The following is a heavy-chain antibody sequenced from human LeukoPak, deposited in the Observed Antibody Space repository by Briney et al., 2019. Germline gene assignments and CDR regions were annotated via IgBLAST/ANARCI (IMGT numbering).Heavy chain of an antibody. D-gene: IGHD5-24*01. V-gene: IGHV1-46*01. Sequence: ASVKVSCKASGYTFTSYYMHWVRQAPGQGLDWMGIINPSGGSTSYAQKFQGRVTMTRDMSTSTVYIELNSLRSDDTAVYYCARGRDGYIPYNWFDPWGQGTLVTVSS. CDR3: ARGRDGYIPYNWFDP. CDR2: INPSGGST. CDR1: GYTFTSYY. J-gene: IGHJ5*02.